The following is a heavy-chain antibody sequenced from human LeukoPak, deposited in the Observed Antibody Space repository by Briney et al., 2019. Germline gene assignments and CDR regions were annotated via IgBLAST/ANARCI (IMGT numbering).Heavy chain of an antibody. D-gene: IGHD1-1*01. CDR2: IIPILGIA. CDR1: GVAFSSYA. J-gene: IGHJ1*01. CDR3: ARGMTTQH. V-gene: IGHV1-69*04. Sequence: SVKVSSKASGVAFSSYAISRVRQAPGQRLGWMGRIIPILGIANYAQKFQGSVTITAAKSTSTAYMETRSLRSEDADVYFCARGMTTQHWGQGTLVTVSS.